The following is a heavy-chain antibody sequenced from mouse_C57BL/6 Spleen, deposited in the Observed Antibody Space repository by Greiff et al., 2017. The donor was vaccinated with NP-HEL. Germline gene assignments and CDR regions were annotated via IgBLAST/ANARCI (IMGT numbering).Heavy chain of an antibody. D-gene: IGHD3-2*02. CDR3: AKDSSGSAWCAY. J-gene: IGHJ3*01. CDR2: IDPEDGET. CDR1: GFNIKDYY. Sequence: EVKLMESGAELVKPGASVKLSCTASGFNIKDYYMHWVKQRTEQGLEWIGRIDPEDGETKYAPKFQGKATITADTSSNTAYLQLSSLTSEDTAVYYCAKDSSGSAWCAYWGQGTLVTVSA. V-gene: IGHV14-2*01.